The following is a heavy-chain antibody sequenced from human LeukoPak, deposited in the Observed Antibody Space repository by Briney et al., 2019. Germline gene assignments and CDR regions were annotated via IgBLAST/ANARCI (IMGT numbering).Heavy chain of an antibody. Sequence: ASVKVSCKVSGYTLTELSMHWVRQAPGKGLEWMGGFDPEEGETIYAQKFQGRVTMTEDTSTDTAYMELSSLRSEDTAVYYCATLPLSYDYVWGSYRQYYFDYWGQGTLVTVSS. CDR1: GYTLTELS. J-gene: IGHJ4*02. CDR2: FDPEEGET. CDR3: ATLPLSYDYVWGSYRQYYFDY. D-gene: IGHD3-16*02. V-gene: IGHV1-24*01.